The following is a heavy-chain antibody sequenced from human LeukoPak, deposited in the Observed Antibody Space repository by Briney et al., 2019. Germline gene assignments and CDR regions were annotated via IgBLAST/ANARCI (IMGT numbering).Heavy chain of an antibody. D-gene: IGHD6-19*01. Sequence: GGSLRLSCAASGFALRDYVVNWVREVAGKGLEWVSGIGVSGDTYYPNSVKGRYTDSRENDTNSLYLQISSLTAWPTAACYCARGGIQVSGIDEIDYWGQGTLVTVSS. V-gene: IGHV3-13*01. CDR2: IGVSGDT. CDR3: ARGGIQVSGIDEIDY. CDR1: GFALRDYV. J-gene: IGHJ4*02.